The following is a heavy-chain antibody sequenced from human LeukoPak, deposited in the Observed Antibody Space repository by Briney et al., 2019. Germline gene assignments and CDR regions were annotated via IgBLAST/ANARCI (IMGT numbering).Heavy chain of an antibody. CDR1: GGPLSGYY. D-gene: IGHD3-22*01. Sequence: SETLSPTCTVSGGPLSGYYWNWIRQPAGKGLEWIGRIYTSGNSWYKPSLQSRVTMSVDTSKNQFSLRMSSLTAADTAVYYCARSNLGSYDQSGYYQYWGQGTRVTVSS. V-gene: IGHV4-4*07. J-gene: IGHJ4*02. CDR2: IYTSGNS. CDR3: ARSNLGSYDQSGYYQY.